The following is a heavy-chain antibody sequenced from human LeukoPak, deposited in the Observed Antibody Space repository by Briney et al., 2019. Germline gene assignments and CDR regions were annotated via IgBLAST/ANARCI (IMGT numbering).Heavy chain of an antibody. CDR1: GYTFTSYY. CDR3: ARSLRDYVWGSYLPWAFDI. D-gene: IGHD3-16*02. Sequence: ASVKVSCKVSGYTFTSYYMHWVRQAPGQGLEWMGIINPSGGSTSYAQKFQGRVTMTRDTSTSTVYMELSSLRSEDTAVYYCARSLRDYVWGSYLPWAFDIWGQGTMVTVSS. J-gene: IGHJ3*02. V-gene: IGHV1-46*01. CDR2: INPSGGST.